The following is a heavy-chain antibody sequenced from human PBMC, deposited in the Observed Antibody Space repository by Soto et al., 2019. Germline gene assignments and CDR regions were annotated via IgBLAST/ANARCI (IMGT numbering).Heavy chain of an antibody. Sequence: QVTLKESGPTLVKPTQTLTLTCTVSGLSLRTTGVGVGWVRQPPGKALEWLALLYWADDKRYSPSLRSRLTIAKDISEKQVVLTMTNMDTVDTATYYCVQSRCGGDCLEIYSSHAYNGLDVWGQGPTVTVSS. CDR3: VQSRCGGDCLEIYSSHAYNGLDV. CDR1: GLSLRTTGVG. J-gene: IGHJ6*02. V-gene: IGHV2-5*02. D-gene: IGHD2-21*02. CDR2: LYWADDK.